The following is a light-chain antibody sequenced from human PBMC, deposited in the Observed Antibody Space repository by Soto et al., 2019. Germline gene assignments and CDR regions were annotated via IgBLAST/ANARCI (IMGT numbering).Light chain of an antibody. CDR3: SSYAGSSWV. CDR1: SSDVGGYKY. V-gene: IGLV2-8*01. J-gene: IGLJ3*02. CDR2: EVS. Sequence: QSVLTQPPSASGSPGQSVTISCTGTSSDVGGYKYVSWYQQHPGKAPKFMIYEVSKRPSGVPDRFSGSKSGDTASLTISGLQAEDEADYYCSSYAGSSWVFGGGTKLTVL.